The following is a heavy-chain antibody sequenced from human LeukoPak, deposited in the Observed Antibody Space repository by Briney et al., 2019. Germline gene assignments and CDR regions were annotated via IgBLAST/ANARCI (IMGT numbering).Heavy chain of an antibody. J-gene: IGHJ4*02. CDR2: ISGSGGST. D-gene: IGHD6-13*01. V-gene: IGHV3-23*01. Sequence: PGGSLRLSCAASGFTFSSYAMSWVRQAPGKGLEWVSAISGSGGSTYYADSVKGRFTISRDNAKNSLYLQMNSLRAEDTALYHCAREGQAAAGPIDYWGQGTLVTVSS. CDR3: AREGQAAAGPIDY. CDR1: GFTFSSYA.